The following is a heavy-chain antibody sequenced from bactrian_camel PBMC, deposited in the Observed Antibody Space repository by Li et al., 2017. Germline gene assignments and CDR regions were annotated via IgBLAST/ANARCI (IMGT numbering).Heavy chain of an antibody. CDR1: GFTFSDVT. V-gene: IGHV3-2*01. J-gene: IGHJ4*01. CDR2: IYSDGRTT. Sequence: QVQLVESGGGSVQAGGSLRLSCVASGFTFSDVTMSWVRQAAGKGLEWVSSIYSDGRTTYYADSVKGRFASAQDNAKNTWYLQMNGLKPEDTAMYYCAKGSQYGGASWPRGPGTQVTVS. D-gene: IGHD6*01.